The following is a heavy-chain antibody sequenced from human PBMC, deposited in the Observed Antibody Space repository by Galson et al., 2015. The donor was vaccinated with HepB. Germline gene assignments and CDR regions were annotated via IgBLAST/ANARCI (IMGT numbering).Heavy chain of an antibody. D-gene: IGHD3-3*01. CDR1: GYTFTSYA. CDR3: ARDGGVPYDFWSGYYRNQPFDP. V-gene: IGHV1-3*01. Sequence: SVKVSCKASGYTFTSYAMHWVRQAPGQRLEWMGWINAGNGNTKYSQKFQGRVTITRDTSASTAYMELSSLRSEDTAVYYCARDGGVPYDFWSGYYRNQPFDPWGQ. J-gene: IGHJ5*02. CDR2: INAGNGNT.